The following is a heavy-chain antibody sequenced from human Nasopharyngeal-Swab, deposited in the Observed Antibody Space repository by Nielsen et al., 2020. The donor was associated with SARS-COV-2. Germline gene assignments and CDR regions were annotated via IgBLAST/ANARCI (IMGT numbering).Heavy chain of an antibody. CDR3: ARASRGWS. Sequence: GGSLSLSCAASGFTFYNYEMNWVLQAPGKGLDWVSYIRTSGATIHYADSVRGRFTISRDNAKKSLHLQMNSLRAEDTAVYYCARASRGWSWGQGTPVTVSS. D-gene: IGHD6-19*01. V-gene: IGHV3-48*03. CDR1: GFTFYNYE. J-gene: IGHJ5*02. CDR2: IRTSGATI.